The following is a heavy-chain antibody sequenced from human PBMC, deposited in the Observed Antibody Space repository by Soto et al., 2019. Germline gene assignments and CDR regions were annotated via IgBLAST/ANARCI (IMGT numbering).Heavy chain of an antibody. J-gene: IGHJ5*02. Sequence: SLSLTCTVSRGCLSSPYHYWTWIRQRPEKGLEWLGYIFHSGCTYYTPSLKSRLTMSLDTAKNQISMKLTSVTAADTALYYCARQSSPRSAYYYSGTDYHHGVLDHWGQGTLVTVSS. V-gene: IGHV4-30-4*08. CDR1: RGCLSSPYHY. CDR3: ARQSSPRSAYYYSGTDYHHGVLDH. D-gene: IGHD2-15*01. CDR2: IFHSGCT.